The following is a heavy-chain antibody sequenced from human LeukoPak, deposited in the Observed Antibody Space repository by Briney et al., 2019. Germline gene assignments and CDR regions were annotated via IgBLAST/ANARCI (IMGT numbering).Heavy chain of an antibody. V-gene: IGHV3-53*01. CDR3: VRVHGGGY. J-gene: IGHJ4*02. Sequence: GGSLRLSCAASGFTVSDNNMIWVRQAPGKGLEWVLTLHRDGSVRYADSVNGRFTISRDDSKNTLSLQMSSLRDEDTAVYYCVRVHGGGYWGQGTLVTVSS. CDR1: GFTVSDNN. CDR2: LHRDGSV. D-gene: IGHD3-16*01.